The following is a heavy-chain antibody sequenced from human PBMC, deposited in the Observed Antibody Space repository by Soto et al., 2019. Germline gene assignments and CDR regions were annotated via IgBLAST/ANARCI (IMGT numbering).Heavy chain of an antibody. CDR3: ARDPTIANGSGSYYDAFDI. V-gene: IGHV3-33*01. CDR2: IWYDGSNK. J-gene: IGHJ3*02. CDR1: GFTFSSYG. Sequence: GGSPRLSCAASGFTFSSYGMHWVRQAPGKGLEWVAVIWYDGSNKYYADSVKGRFTISRDNSKNTLYLQMNSLRAEDTAVYYCARDPTIANGSGSYYDAFDIWGQGTMVTVSS. D-gene: IGHD3-10*01.